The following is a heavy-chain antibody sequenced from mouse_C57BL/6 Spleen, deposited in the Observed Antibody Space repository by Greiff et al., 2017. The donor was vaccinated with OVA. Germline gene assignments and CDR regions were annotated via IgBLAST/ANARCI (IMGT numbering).Heavy chain of an antibody. CDR1: GFTFSDYG. V-gene: IGHV5-15*01. CDR2: ISNLACSI. J-gene: IGHJ2*01. CDR3: ARSWEGSFDY. D-gene: IGHD4-1*01. Sequence: EVKLQESGGGLVQPGGSLKLSCAASGFTFSDYGMAWVRQAPRKGPEWVAFISNLACSIYYADTVTGRFTISRENAKNTLYLEMSSLRSEDTAMYYCARSWEGSFDYWGQGTTLTVSS.